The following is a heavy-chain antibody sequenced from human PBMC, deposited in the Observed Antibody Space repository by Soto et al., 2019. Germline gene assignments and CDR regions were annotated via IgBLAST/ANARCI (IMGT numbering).Heavy chain of an antibody. Sequence: SETLSLTCAVSGGSISSSSYYRDWIRQPPGKGLEWIGTIYYTGTSNYNPSLKSRVTISVDTSKNQFSLNLSSVTAADTAVYYCTRHAIGVVVPAAIRNWGQGSLVTVSS. CDR3: TRHAIGVVVPAAIRN. D-gene: IGHD2-15*01. CDR1: GGSISSSSYY. J-gene: IGHJ4*02. CDR2: IYYTGTS. V-gene: IGHV4-39*01.